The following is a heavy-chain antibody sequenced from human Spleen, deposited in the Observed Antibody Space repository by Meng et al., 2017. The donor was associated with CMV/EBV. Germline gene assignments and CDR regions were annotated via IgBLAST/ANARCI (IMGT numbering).Heavy chain of an antibody. Sequence: WFRQATGKGLEWVGRIKSKTDGGTTDYAAPVKGRFTISRDDSKNTLYLQMNSLKTEDTAVYYCTTDPSMVNRVTIFGVVLVRNWFDPWGQGTLVTVSS. D-gene: IGHD3-3*01. V-gene: IGHV3-15*01. J-gene: IGHJ5*02. CDR2: IKSKTDGGTT. CDR3: TTDPSMVNRVTIFGVVLVRNWFDP.